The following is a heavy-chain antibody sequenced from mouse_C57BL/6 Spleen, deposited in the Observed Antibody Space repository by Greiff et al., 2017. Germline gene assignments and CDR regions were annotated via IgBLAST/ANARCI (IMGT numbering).Heavy chain of an antibody. CDR1: GYSFTGYY. CDR3: AREDSKVY. J-gene: IGHJ3*01. V-gene: IGHV1-42*01. D-gene: IGHD2-5*01. Sequence: EVQLQQSGPELVKPGASVKISCKASGYSFTGYYMHWVKQSPDQSLEWIGKIHPTTSGTTYNQKFKAKATLTVDKSSSTAYMQLNSLTSEDSAVYYCAREDSKVYWGQGTLVTVSA. CDR2: IHPTTSGT.